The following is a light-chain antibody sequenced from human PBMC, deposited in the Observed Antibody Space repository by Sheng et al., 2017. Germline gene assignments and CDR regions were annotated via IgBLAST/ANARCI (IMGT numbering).Light chain of an antibody. CDR3: QQYGTSPFT. Sequence: EIVLTQSPGTLSLSPGERATLSCRASQSVSSNLAWYQQKPGQAPRLLIYGASTRATAIPVRFSGRGSGTEFTLTISSLQSEDFAVYYCQQYGTSPFTFGGGTKVEIK. CDR2: GAS. V-gene: IGKV3-15*01. J-gene: IGKJ4*01. CDR1: QSVSSN.